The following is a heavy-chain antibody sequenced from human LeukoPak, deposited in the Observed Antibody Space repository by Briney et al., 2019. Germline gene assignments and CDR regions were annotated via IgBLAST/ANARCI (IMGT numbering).Heavy chain of an antibody. V-gene: IGHV3-13*01. D-gene: IGHD6-19*01. Sequence: GGSLRLSCAASGFTFNSYAMSWVRQPTGKGLEWVSLIGTAGDTHYPGSVKGRFTVSRENAKNSLYLQMNSLRAGDTAVYYCVRDPSGRGMDVWGQGTTVTVSS. CDR1: GFTFNSYA. CDR2: IGTAGDT. J-gene: IGHJ6*02. CDR3: VRDPSGRGMDV.